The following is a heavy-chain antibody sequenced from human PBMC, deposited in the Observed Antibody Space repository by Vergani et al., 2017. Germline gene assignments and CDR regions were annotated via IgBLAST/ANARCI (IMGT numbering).Heavy chain of an antibody. D-gene: IGHD2-15*01. CDR2: SYHSGST. J-gene: IGHJ3*02. V-gene: IGHV4-4*02. CDR1: GGSISSSNW. Sequence: QVQLQESGPGLVKPSGTLSLTCAVSGGSISSSNWWSWVRQPPGKGLEWIGESYHSGSTNYNPSLKSLVTISVDKSKNQFSLKLSSVTSADPAVYYCARAYCSGGSCYFANDAFDIWGQGTMVTVSS. CDR3: ARAYCSGGSCYFANDAFDI.